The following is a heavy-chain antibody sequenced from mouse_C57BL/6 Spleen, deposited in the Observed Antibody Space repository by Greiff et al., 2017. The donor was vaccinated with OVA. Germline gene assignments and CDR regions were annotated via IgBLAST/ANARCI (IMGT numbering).Heavy chain of an antibody. CDR1: GYTFTSYW. CDR2: IHPNSGST. CDR3: ARGAAYYSNYGFYYAMDY. V-gene: IGHV1-64*01. D-gene: IGHD2-5*01. J-gene: IGHJ4*01. Sequence: QVQLQQPGAELVKPGASVKLSCKASGYTFTSYWMHWVKQRPGQGLEWIGMIHPNSGSTNYNEKFKSKATLTVDKSSSTAYMQLSSLTSEDSAVYYCARGAAYYSNYGFYYAMDYWGQGTSVTVSS.